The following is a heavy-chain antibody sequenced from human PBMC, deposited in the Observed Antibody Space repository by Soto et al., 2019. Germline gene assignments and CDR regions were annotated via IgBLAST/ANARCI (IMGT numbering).Heavy chain of an antibody. V-gene: IGHV4-39*02. J-gene: IGHJ4*02. CDR1: GGSISSSSYY. D-gene: IGHD6-19*01. CDR2: IDYSGST. CDR3: AREGIAVAARY. Sequence: QLQLQESGPGLVKPSETLSLTCTVSGGSISSSSYYWGWIRQPPGKGLEWIGSIDYSGSTYYNPSLKSRVTISVDTSTNQFSLKLSSVTAADTAVYYCAREGIAVAARYWGQGTLVTVSS.